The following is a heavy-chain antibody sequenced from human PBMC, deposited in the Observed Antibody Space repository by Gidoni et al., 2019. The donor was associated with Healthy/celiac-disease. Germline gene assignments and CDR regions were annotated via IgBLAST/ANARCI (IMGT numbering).Heavy chain of an antibody. CDR1: GYTFTGYY. J-gene: IGHJ6*02. CDR3: ARDAAIVVVPAAGDYYYGMDV. D-gene: IGHD2-2*01. CDR2: INPNSGGT. V-gene: IGHV1-2*02. Sequence: QVQLVQSGAEVKKPGASVQVSCKASGYTFTGYYMHWVRQAPGQGLEWMGWINPNSGGTNYAQKFQGRVTMTRDTSISTAYMELSRLRSDDTAVYYCARDAAIVVVPAAGDYYYGMDVWGQGTTVTVSS.